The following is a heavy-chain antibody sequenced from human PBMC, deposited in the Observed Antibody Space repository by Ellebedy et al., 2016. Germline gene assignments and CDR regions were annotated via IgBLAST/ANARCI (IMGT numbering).Heavy chain of an antibody. J-gene: IGHJ4*02. CDR2: ISAGSDTT. V-gene: IGHV3-23*01. CDR3: RQGHYANY. D-gene: IGHD4-17*01. Sequence: GESLKISXTASGLNFNTFFMSWVRQAPGKGLEWVSTISAGSDTTRLADSVKGGFTISRDIPKNTVYLQMNRLRAEDTAVYYCRQGHYANYWGQGTLVTVSS. CDR1: GLNFNTFF.